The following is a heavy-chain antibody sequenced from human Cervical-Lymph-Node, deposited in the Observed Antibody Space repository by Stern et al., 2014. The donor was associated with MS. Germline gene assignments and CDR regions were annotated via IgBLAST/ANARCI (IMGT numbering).Heavy chain of an antibody. Sequence: EVQLVESGGGLVQPGGSLRLSCAASGFTFSNYAMSWVRQAPGKGLEWVSAISDSGTATYYADSVKGRFTISRDNSKNTLYLQMNSLRAEDTAIYYCAKIEYDYVWGSYDHWGQGTLVTVSS. J-gene: IGHJ4*02. CDR2: ISDSGTAT. V-gene: IGHV3-23*04. D-gene: IGHD3-16*01. CDR1: GFTFSNYA. CDR3: AKIEYDYVWGSYDH.